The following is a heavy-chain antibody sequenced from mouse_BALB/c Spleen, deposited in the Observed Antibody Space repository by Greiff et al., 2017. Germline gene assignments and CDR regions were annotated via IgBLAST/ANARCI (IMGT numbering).Heavy chain of an antibody. CDR1: GFSLTGYG. CDR2: IWGDGST. J-gene: IGHJ1*01. D-gene: IGHD1-1*01. V-gene: IGHV2-6-7*01. Sequence: VQLVESGPGLVAPSQSLSITCTVSGFSLTGYGVNWVRQPPGKGLEWLGMIWGDGSTDYNSALKSRLSISKDNSKSQVFLKMNSLQTDDTARYYCARDKGDYYGSSYWYFDVWGAGTTVTVSS. CDR3: ARDKGDYYGSSYWYFDV.